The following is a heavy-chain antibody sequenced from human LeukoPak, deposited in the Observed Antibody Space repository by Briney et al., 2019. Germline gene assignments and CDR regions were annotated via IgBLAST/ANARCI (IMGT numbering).Heavy chain of an antibody. Sequence: GGPLRLPCQASGSTFRSNAMSGVRQVPGKGLKWVSPISGSGGSTYYADSVKGRFTISRDNSKNTLYLQMNSLRAEDTAVYYCAKDIVANYYYYYGMDVWGQGTTVTVSS. V-gene: IGHV3-23*01. J-gene: IGHJ6*02. CDR2: ISGSGGST. D-gene: IGHD5-12*01. CDR3: AKDIVANYYYYYGMDV. CDR1: GSTFRSNA.